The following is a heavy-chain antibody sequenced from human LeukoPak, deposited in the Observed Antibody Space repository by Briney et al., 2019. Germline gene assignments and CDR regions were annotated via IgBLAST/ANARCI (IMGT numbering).Heavy chain of an antibody. Sequence: PGGSLRLSCAASGFTFSSYAMSWVRQAPGKGLEWVSAISGSGGSTYYADSVKGRFTISRDNSKNTLYLQMNSLRAEDTAVYYCARATYYYDSSGLGPFDIWGQGTMVTVSS. CDR1: GFTFSSYA. CDR3: ARATYYYDSSGLGPFDI. D-gene: IGHD3-22*01. CDR2: ISGSGGST. V-gene: IGHV3-23*01. J-gene: IGHJ3*02.